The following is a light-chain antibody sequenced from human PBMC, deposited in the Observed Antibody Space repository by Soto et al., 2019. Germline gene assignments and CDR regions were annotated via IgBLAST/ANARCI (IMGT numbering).Light chain of an antibody. CDR3: QQYKSWPHT. CDR1: QTISNN. CDR2: GIS. Sequence: EVMMTQSPTTLSVSPGERVTLSCRASQTISNNLAWYRKKPGQAPSLLIYGISTRATGLPASFSGSGSGTEFTLTISSLQSDDFALYCCQQYKSWPHTFGQGTKLEIK. V-gene: IGKV3-15*01. J-gene: IGKJ2*01.